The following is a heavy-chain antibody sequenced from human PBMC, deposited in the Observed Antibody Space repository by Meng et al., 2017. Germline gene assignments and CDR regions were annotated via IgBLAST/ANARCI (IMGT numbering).Heavy chain of an antibody. CDR3: AREDGGDGGDYFDY. CDR2: IYHSGST. D-gene: IGHD3-10*01. V-gene: IGHV4-4*02. J-gene: IGHJ4*02. Sequence: SETLSLTCAVSGGSISSSNWWSWVRQPPGKGLEWIGEIYHSGSTNYNPSLKSRVTISVDKSKNQFSLKLSSVTAADTAVYYCAREDGGDGGDYFDYWGQGTLVTVSS. CDR1: GGSISSSNW.